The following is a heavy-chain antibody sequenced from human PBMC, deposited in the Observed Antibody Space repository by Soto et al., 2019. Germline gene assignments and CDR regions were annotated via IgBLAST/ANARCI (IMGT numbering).Heavy chain of an antibody. V-gene: IGHV1-18*01. CDR3: ASVKELDYDFWSGYYTGFDY. D-gene: IGHD3-3*01. CDR2: ISAYNGNT. CDR1: GYTFTSYG. J-gene: IGHJ4*02. Sequence: ASVKVSCKASGYTFTSYGISWVRQAPGQGLEWMGWISAYNGNTNYAQKLQGRVTMTTDTSTSTAYMELRSLRSDDTAVYYCASVKELDYDFWSGYYTGFDYWGQGTLVTVSS.